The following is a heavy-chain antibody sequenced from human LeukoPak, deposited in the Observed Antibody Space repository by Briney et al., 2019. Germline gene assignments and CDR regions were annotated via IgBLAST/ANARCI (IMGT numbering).Heavy chain of an antibody. Sequence: PSETLSLTCTVSGGSISSYYWSWIRQPPGKGLEWIGYIYYSGSTNYNPSLKSRVTISVDTSKNQFSLKLSSVTAADTAVYYCARVDYGGNSGPWYFDLWGRGTPVTVSS. D-gene: IGHD4-23*01. CDR1: GGSISSYY. CDR2: IYYSGST. CDR3: ARVDYGGNSGPWYFDL. V-gene: IGHV4-59*01. J-gene: IGHJ2*01.